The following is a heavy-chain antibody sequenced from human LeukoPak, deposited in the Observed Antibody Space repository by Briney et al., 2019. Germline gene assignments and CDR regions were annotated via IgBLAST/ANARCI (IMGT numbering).Heavy chain of an antibody. CDR1: GGTFSSYA. Sequence: SSVKVSCKASGGTFSSYAISWVRRAAGQRLEWMGGIIPIFGTANYAQKFQGRVTITTDESTSTAYMELSSLRSEDTAVYYCARDSGPLVYDFWSGYYPGAFDIWGQGTMVTVSS. J-gene: IGHJ3*02. D-gene: IGHD3-3*01. V-gene: IGHV1-69*05. CDR2: IIPIFGTA. CDR3: ARDSGPLVYDFWSGYYPGAFDI.